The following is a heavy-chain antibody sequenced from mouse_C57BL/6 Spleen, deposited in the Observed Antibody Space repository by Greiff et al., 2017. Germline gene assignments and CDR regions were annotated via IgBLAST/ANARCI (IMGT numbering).Heavy chain of an antibody. CDR2: IDPSDSYT. CDR3: ARGYSNYVDYAMDY. Sequence: QVQLQQPGAELVKPGASVKLSCKASGYTFTSYWMQWVKQRPGQGLEWIGEIDPSDSYTNYNQTFKGKATLTVDTSSSTAYMQLSSLTSEDSAVYYCARGYSNYVDYAMDYGGQGTSVTVSS. V-gene: IGHV1-50*01. CDR1: GYTFTSYW. J-gene: IGHJ4*01. D-gene: IGHD2-5*01.